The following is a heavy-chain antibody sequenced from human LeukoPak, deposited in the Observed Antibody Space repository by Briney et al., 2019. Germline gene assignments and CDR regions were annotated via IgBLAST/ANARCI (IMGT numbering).Heavy chain of an antibody. CDR3: AKTLSGYYGSGSYDY. CDR2: ISGSGGST. D-gene: IGHD3-10*01. V-gene: IGHV3-23*01. CDR1: GFTFSNYA. J-gene: IGHJ4*02. Sequence: GGSLRLSCAASGFTFSNYAMSWVRQAPGKGLEWVSAISGSGGSTYYADSVRGRFTISRDNSKNTLSLQMNSLRAADTAVYYCAKTLSGYYGSGSYDYWGQGTLVTVSS.